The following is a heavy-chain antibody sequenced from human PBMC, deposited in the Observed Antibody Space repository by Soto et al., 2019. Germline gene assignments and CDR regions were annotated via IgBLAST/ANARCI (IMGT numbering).Heavy chain of an antibody. CDR1: GFTFSSYG. J-gene: IGHJ4*02. CDR2: ISYDGSNK. Sequence: GGSLRLSCAASGFTFSSYGMHWVRQAPGKGLEWVAVISYDGSNKYYADSVKGRFTISRDNSKNTLYLQMNSLRAEDTAVYYCAEGGYRFDYWGQGTLVTVSS. D-gene: IGHD5-12*01. CDR3: AEGGYRFDY. V-gene: IGHV3-30*18.